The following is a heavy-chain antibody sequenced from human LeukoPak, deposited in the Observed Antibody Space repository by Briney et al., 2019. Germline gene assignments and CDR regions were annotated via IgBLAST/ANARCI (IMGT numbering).Heavy chain of an antibody. Sequence: SVKVSCKASGGTFRSNAISWVRQAPGQGLEWMGGITPIFGTANYAQEFQGRVTITAVESMSTAYMELSSLRSEDTAVYYCARGWLAETTVVTPYNYWGQGTLVTVSS. CDR1: GGTFRSNA. CDR2: ITPIFGTA. CDR3: ARGWLAETTVVTPYNY. D-gene: IGHD4-23*01. V-gene: IGHV1-69*01. J-gene: IGHJ4*02.